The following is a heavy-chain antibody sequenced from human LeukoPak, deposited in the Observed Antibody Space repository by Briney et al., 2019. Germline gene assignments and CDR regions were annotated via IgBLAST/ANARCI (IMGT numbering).Heavy chain of an antibody. V-gene: IGHV1-2*02. CDR1: GYTFTDCY. CDR2: INPNDGDT. D-gene: IGHD2-2*01. J-gene: IGHJ4*02. Sequence: ASVTVSCKASGYTFTDCYMHWVRHAPGQGFEWMGWINPNDGDTNYAQKFQGRVTMTRDTSISTAHMEVSRLRSDDTAVYYCARANFLYCSSSTCLFDYWGQGTLVTVSS. CDR3: ARANFLYCSSSTCLFDY.